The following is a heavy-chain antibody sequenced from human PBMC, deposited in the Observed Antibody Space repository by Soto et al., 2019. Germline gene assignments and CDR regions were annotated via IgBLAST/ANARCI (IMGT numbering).Heavy chain of an antibody. CDR2: ISSDGSHQ. Sequence: QVQLVESGGGVVQPGRSLRLSCAASGFTFSTSAIHWVRQAPGKGLEWVAVISSDGSHQYYADSVRGRFTVSRDNSKNTLYLQMNSLRAEDTAVYYCARPHCSSTRCYLYYYAMDVWGQGTTVTVSS. D-gene: IGHD2-2*01. CDR1: GFTFSTSA. J-gene: IGHJ6*02. V-gene: IGHV3-30-3*01. CDR3: ARPHCSSTRCYLYYYAMDV.